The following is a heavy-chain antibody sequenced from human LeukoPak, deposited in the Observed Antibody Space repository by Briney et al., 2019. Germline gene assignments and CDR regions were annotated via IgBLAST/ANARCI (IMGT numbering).Heavy chain of an antibody. D-gene: IGHD2-8*01. CDR3: ARLKDDVTKLDY. CDR2: INQDGSHK. V-gene: IGHV3-7*01. Sequence: PGGSLRLSRAASGFTFRTYWMSWVRQAPGKGLEWVANINQDGSHKRYVDTGQGRFTISRDNTKNSLFLQMNSLRAEDTAVYYCARLKDDVTKLDYWGQGTLVTVSS. J-gene: IGHJ4*02. CDR1: GFTFRTYW.